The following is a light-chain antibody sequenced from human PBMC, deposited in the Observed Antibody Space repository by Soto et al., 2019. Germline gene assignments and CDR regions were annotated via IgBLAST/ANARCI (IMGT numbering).Light chain of an antibody. Sequence: IVLTQSPGTLSLSPGEGATLSCRASQSVNNNYLAWYQQKPGQAPRLLIYGASKRATGIPDRFSGSGSGTDFTLTISRLEPEDFALYYCHQRQSWPRTFGQGTKVDI. CDR1: QSVNNNY. J-gene: IGKJ1*01. V-gene: IGKV3-20*01. CDR2: GAS. CDR3: HQRQSWPRT.